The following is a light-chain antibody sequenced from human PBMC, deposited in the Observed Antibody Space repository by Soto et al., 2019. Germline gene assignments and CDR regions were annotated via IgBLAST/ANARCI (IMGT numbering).Light chain of an antibody. V-gene: IGKV1-39*01. CDR3: QQSYSSPPT. Sequence: DIQMTQSPSSLSASVGDRVTTTCRASQSITYLNWYQQKPGKAPKLLIYAASSLQSGVPSRFSGSRSGPDFTLTISSLQPEDFATYYCQQSYSSPPTFGQGTKVDNK. CDR2: AAS. J-gene: IGKJ1*01. CDR1: QSITY.